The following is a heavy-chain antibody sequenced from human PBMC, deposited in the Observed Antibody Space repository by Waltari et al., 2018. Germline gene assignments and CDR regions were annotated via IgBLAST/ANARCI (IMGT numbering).Heavy chain of an antibody. Sequence: QVQLQESGPRLVKPSETLSLTCSVSGFPIGSEYYWAWVRQSPGEGLVWIGSTYHSGCADYNPSLKGRVTISVDTSKNQFSLKLTSVTVADSGVYYCARLSPYTSSGDFFDPWGQGALVTVSS. V-gene: IGHV4-38-2*01. CDR3: ARLSPYTSSGDFFDP. CDR2: TYHSGCA. D-gene: IGHD2-21*02. CDR1: GFPIGSEYY. J-gene: IGHJ5*02.